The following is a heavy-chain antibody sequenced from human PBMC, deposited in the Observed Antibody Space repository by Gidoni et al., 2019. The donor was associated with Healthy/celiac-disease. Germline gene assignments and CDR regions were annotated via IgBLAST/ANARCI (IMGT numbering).Heavy chain of an antibody. J-gene: IGHJ4*02. CDR2: ISSSSSTI. V-gene: IGHV3-48*01. CDR3: ARDTPHGWSSSYLDY. Sequence: EVQLVESGGGLVQPGGSLRLSRASSAFTFCSYSMNWVRQGPGKGLEGVSDISSSSSTIYYADSVKGRFTISRDNAKNSLYLQMNRLRAEDTAVYYCARDTPHGWSSSYLDYWGQGTLVTVSS. CDR1: AFTFCSYS. D-gene: IGHD6-6*01.